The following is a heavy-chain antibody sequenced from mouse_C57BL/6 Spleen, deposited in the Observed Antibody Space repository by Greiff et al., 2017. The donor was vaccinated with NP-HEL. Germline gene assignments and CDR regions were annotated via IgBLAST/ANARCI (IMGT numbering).Heavy chain of an antibody. Sequence: QVQLQQPGAELVKPGASVKLSCKASGYTFTSYWMQWVKQRPGQGLAWIGEIDPSDSYPNYNQKFKGKATLTVDTSSSTAYMQLSSLTSEDSAVYYCARSAHYYGSSYVGDYWGQGTTLTVSS. D-gene: IGHD1-1*01. CDR1: GYTFTSYW. V-gene: IGHV1-50*01. CDR3: ARSAHYYGSSYVGDY. J-gene: IGHJ2*01. CDR2: IDPSDSYP.